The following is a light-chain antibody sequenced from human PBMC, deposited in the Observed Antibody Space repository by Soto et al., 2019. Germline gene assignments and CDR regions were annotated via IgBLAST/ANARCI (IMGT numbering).Light chain of an antibody. CDR3: SSYTSSDTLV. CDR2: DVT. J-gene: IGLJ3*02. V-gene: IGLV2-14*03. Sequence: QSALTQPASVSGSPGQSITISCTGTSSDIGAYNFVSWYQHHPGRAPKLMIYDVTNRPSGVSNRFSASKSGNTASLTISGLQAEDEADYFCSSYTSSDTLVFGGGTQLTVL. CDR1: SSDIGAYNF.